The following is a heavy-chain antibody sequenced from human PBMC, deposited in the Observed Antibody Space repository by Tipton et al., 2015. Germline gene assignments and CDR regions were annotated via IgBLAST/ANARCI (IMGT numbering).Heavy chain of an antibody. CDR2: IFHSGNT. CDR3: ASLLLYGDYVHGLGY. J-gene: IGHJ4*02. V-gene: IGHV4-4*02. D-gene: IGHD4-17*01. CDR1: GGSISSGHW. Sequence: TLSLTCAVSGGSISSGHWWTWVRQPPGKGLEWIGEIFHSGNTDYNPSLKSRVTMSVDTSNNHFSLRLTSLTASDTAVYYCASLLLYGDYVHGLGYWGRGTLVTVSS.